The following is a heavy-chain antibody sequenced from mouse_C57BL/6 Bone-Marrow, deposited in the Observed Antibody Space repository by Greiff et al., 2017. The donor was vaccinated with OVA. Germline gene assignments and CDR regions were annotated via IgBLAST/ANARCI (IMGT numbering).Heavy chain of an antibody. CDR3: ARLITTVVATDHFDY. J-gene: IGHJ2*01. CDR1: GFSLSTSGMG. D-gene: IGHD1-1*01. Sequence: LKESGPGILQSSQTLSLTCSFSGFSLSTSGMGVSWIRQPSGKGLEWLAHIYWDDDKRYNPSLKSRLTISKDTSRNQVFLKITSVDTADTATYYCARLITTVVATDHFDYWGQGTTLTVSS. CDR2: IYWDDDK. V-gene: IGHV8-12*01.